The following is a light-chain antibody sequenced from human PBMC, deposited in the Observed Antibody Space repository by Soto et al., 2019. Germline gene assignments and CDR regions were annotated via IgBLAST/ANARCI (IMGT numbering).Light chain of an antibody. J-gene: IGLJ2*01. CDR3: PSWGSGPVV. CDR1: SGHSSYA. CDR2: LNSDGSH. Sequence: QPVLTQSPSASASLGASVKLTCTLSSGHSSYAIAWHQQQPENGPRYLMKLNSDGSHSKGDGLPDRFSGSSVRAERYLTICRLQSEDAADYYCPSWGSGPVVFGGGTKLTVL. V-gene: IGLV4-69*01.